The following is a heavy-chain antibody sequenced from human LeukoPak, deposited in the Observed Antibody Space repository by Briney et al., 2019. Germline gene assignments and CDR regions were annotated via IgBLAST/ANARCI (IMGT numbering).Heavy chain of an antibody. D-gene: IGHD3-16*01. CDR3: AAHMLTFSAYTFFN. CDR1: GVTFSSYY. Sequence: AETLRLSCAVSGVTFSSYYWSWIRQPPGKGLEWIGDINHSGSTNYNPSLKRRVTISVDTSKNQFSLKLSSVTAADTAVYYCAAHMLTFSAYTFFNWGHGTLLTVS. V-gene: IGHV4-34*08. CDR2: INHSGST. J-gene: IGHJ4*01.